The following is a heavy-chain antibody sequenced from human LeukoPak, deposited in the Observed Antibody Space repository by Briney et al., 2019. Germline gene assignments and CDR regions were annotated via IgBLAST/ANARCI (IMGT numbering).Heavy chain of an antibody. CDR2: ISVSDST. Sequence: TGGSLRLSCAGYGFIFSSYSMSWVRQAPGKGLEWISAISVSDSTYYEDSVKGRFTISRDNSKNTLYLQMNSLRDDDTAVYYCALSGGINWYGLECWGQGTLVTVSS. V-gene: IGHV3-23*01. J-gene: IGHJ4*02. CDR3: ALSGGINWYGLEC. CDR1: GFIFSSYS. D-gene: IGHD3-3*01.